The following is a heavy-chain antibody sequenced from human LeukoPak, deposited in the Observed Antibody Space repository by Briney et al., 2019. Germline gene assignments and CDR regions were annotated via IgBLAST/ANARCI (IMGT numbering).Heavy chain of an antibody. D-gene: IGHD5-24*01. CDR3: AKGRDGFRLLDY. V-gene: IGHV3-23*01. CDR2: ISASGSST. Sequence: GSLRLSCAASGFTFDSYAMSWVRQAPGKGLEWVSAISASGSSTYYADSVKGRFTISRDNSKNMLSLQMNSLRAADTAVYYCAKGRDGFRLLDYWGQGTLVTVSS. J-gene: IGHJ4*02. CDR1: GFTFDSYA.